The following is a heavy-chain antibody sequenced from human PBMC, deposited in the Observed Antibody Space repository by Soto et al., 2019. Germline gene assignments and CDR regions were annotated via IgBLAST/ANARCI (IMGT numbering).Heavy chain of an antibody. V-gene: IGHV4-4*07. CDR1: GGSISSYY. CDR2: IYTSGGT. Sequence: PSETLSLTCTVSGGSISSYYWSWIRQPAGKGLEWIGRIYTSGGTDYNPSLKSRVTMSVDTSKNQFSLKLSSVTAADTAVYYCARSSGYSSSWYLGYYYYGMDVWGQGTTVTVSS. J-gene: IGHJ6*02. D-gene: IGHD6-13*01. CDR3: ARSSGYSSSWYLGYYYYGMDV.